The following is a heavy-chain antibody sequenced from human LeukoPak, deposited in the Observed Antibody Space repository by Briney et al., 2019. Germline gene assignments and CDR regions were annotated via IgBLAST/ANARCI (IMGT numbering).Heavy chain of an antibody. J-gene: IGHJ4*02. CDR2: IYPNSGGT. CDR1: GYTFTGNY. CDR3: ARGVGYGDYPFDY. Sequence: ASVKVSCKASGYTFTGNYIHWVRQAPGQGLEWLGSIYPNSGGTSYAQKFQGRVTMTRDTSISTAYMELRRLKYDDTAVYYCARGVGYGDYPFDYWGQGTLVTVSS. D-gene: IGHD4-17*01. V-gene: IGHV1-2*02.